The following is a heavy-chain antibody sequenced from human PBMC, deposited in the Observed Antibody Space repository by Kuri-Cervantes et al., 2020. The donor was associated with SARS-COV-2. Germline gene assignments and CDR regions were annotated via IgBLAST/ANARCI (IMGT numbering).Heavy chain of an antibody. V-gene: IGHV4-4*09. CDR1: GGSISSYY. CDR3: ARGQGATRGVFYYYMDV. Sequence: SETLSLTCTVSGGSISSYYWSWIRQPAGKGLEWIGYIYTSGGTNYNPSLKSRVTISRDTSKNQFSLKLSSVTAADTAVYYCARGQGATRGVFYYYMDVWGKGTTVTVSS. D-gene: IGHD1/OR15-1a*01. CDR2: IYTSGGT. J-gene: IGHJ6*03.